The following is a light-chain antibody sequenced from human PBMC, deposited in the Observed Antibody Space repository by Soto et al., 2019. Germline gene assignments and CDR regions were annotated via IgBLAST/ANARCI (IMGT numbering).Light chain of an antibody. V-gene: IGKV1-5*01. CDR2: DAS. J-gene: IGKJ1*01. CDR3: QQYYSYPWT. Sequence: DIQMTQSPSTLSASVGDRVTITCRASQSISSWLAWYQHKPGKAPKLLIYDASSLESGVPSRFSGSGSGTEFTLTIRSMQPDDFATYYCQQYYSYPWTFGQGTKVDIK. CDR1: QSISSW.